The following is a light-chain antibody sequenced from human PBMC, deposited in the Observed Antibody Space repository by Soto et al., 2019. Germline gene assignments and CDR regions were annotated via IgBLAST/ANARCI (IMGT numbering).Light chain of an antibody. V-gene: IGLV2-23*01. CDR1: SSDVGSYNL. CDR2: EGS. CDR3: CSYAGRGV. J-gene: IGLJ3*02. Sequence: QSALTQPASVSGSPGQSITISCTGTSSDVGSYNLVSWYQQHPGKAPKLMIYEGSKRPSGVSNRCSGSKSGNTASLTISGLQAEDEADYYCCSYAGRGVFGGGTKVTVL.